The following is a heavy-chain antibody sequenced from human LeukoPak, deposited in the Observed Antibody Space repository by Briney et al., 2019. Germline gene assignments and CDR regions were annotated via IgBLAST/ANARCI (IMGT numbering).Heavy chain of an antibody. J-gene: IGHJ5*02. Sequence: GGSLRLSCAASGFTFSSYGVHWVRQAPGKGLVWVAVISYDGSNKYYADSVKGRFTISRDNSKNTLYLQMNSLRAEDTAVYYCAKDPYSSGLNWFDPWGQGTLVTVSS. D-gene: IGHD3-22*01. CDR1: GFTFSSYG. CDR2: ISYDGSNK. CDR3: AKDPYSSGLNWFDP. V-gene: IGHV3-30*18.